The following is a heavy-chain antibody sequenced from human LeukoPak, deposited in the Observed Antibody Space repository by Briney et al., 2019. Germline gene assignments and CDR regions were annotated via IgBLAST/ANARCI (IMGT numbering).Heavy chain of an antibody. D-gene: IGHD5-24*01. Sequence: GGSLRLSCAASGFTFSSYSMNWGRQAPGKGLEWVSSISSSSSYIYYADSVKGRFTISRDNAKNPLYLQMNSLRAEDTAVYYCARGMATIDGYYYYMDVWGKGTTVTVSS. CDR2: ISSSSSYI. J-gene: IGHJ6*03. CDR1: GFTFSSYS. V-gene: IGHV3-21*01. CDR3: ARGMATIDGYYYYMDV.